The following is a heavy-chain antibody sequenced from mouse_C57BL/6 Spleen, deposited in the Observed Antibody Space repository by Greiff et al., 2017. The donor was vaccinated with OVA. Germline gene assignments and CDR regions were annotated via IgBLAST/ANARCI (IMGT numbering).Heavy chain of an antibody. D-gene: IGHD1-1*01. J-gene: IGHJ2*01. CDR2: INPNNGGT. Sequence: EVQLQQSGPELVKPGASVKISCKVSGYTFTDYYMNWVKQSHGKSLEWIGDINPNNGGTSYNQKFKGKATLTVDKSSSTAYMELRSLTSEDSAVYYCARWALVAFDYWGQGTTLTVSS. CDR3: ARWALVAFDY. CDR1: GYTFTDYY. V-gene: IGHV1-26*01.